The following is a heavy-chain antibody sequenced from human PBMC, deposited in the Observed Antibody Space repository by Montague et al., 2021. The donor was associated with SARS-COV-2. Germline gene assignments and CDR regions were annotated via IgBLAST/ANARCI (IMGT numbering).Heavy chain of an antibody. V-gene: IGHV4-61*02. Sequence: TLSLTCTVSGASISSGSYYWSWIRQPAGKGLEWIGRIYTSGSTNYNPSLKSRVTISVDTSKNQFSLKLSSVTAADTAVYYCARGDRVMVAFDIWGQGTMVTVSS. CDR3: ARGDRVMVAFDI. CDR1: GASISSGSYY. J-gene: IGHJ3*02. CDR2: IYTSGST. D-gene: IGHD1-14*01.